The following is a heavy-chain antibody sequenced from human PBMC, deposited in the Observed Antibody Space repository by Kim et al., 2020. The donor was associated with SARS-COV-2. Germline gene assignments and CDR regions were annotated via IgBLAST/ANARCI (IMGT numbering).Heavy chain of an antibody. CDR3: ASPPLGRTYYYYYMDV. Sequence: GGSLSLSCAASGFTFSSYWMSWVRQAPGKGLEWVANIKQDGSEKYYVDSVKGRFTISRDNAKNSLYLQMNSLRAEDTAVYYCASPPLGRTYYYYYMDVWGKGTTVTVSS. D-gene: IGHD7-27*01. CDR1: GFTFSSYW. J-gene: IGHJ6*03. V-gene: IGHV3-7*01. CDR2: IKQDGSEK.